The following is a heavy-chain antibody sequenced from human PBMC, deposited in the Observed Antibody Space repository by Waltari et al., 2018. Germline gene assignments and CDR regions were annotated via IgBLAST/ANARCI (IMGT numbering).Heavy chain of an antibody. J-gene: IGHJ4*02. CDR2: ISSSSSTI. CDR1: GFTFSSYS. CDR3: ARDLPPIAGGY. V-gene: IGHV3-48*01. D-gene: IGHD1-20*01. Sequence: EVQLVESGGGLVQPGGSLRLSCAASGFTFSSYSMNWVRQAPGKGPEWVSYISSSSSTIYYAASVKGRFTISRDNAKNSLYLQMNSLRAEDTAVYYCARDLPPIAGGYWGQGTLVTVSS.